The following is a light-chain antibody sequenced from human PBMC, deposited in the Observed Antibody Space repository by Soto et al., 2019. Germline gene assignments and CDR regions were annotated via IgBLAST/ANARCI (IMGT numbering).Light chain of an antibody. Sequence: DIVLTQSPGTLSLSPGERATLSCRSSQSVSSNYLAWYQQKPDQAPRLVIYDVSGRATGIPDRFSGSGSGTDFALTISRLEPEDFAVHYCQQYGSSPTFGQGTKVEIK. CDR1: QSVSSNY. J-gene: IGKJ1*01. CDR2: DVS. CDR3: QQYGSSPT. V-gene: IGKV3-20*01.